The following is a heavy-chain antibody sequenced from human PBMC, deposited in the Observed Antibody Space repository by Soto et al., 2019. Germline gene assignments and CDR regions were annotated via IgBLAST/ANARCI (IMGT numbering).Heavy chain of an antibody. CDR2: MNPNSGNT. V-gene: IGHV1-8*01. CDR1: GYTFGNND. Sequence: QVQLVQSGAQVKKPGASVKVSCKASGYTFGNNDISWVRQATGQGLEWMGWMNPNSGNTGYAQKFRGRVSMTRNTSITTAYLELSSLRSDDTAIYYCARMATSGTLNWFDPWGQGTLVIVSS. CDR3: ARMATSGTLNWFDP. J-gene: IGHJ5*02.